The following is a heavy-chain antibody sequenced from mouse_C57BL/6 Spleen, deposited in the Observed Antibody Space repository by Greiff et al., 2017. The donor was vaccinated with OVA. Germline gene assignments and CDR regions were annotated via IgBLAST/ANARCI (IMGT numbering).Heavy chain of an antibody. Sequence: VQVVESGPELVKPGASVKISCKASGYAFSSSWMNWVKQRPGKGLEWIGRIYPGDGDTNYNGKFKGKATLTADKSSSTAYMQLSSLTSEDSAVYFCARSKLDYWGQGTTLTVSS. CDR2: IYPGDGDT. J-gene: IGHJ2*01. CDR1: GYAFSSSW. V-gene: IGHV1-82*01. CDR3: ARSKLDY.